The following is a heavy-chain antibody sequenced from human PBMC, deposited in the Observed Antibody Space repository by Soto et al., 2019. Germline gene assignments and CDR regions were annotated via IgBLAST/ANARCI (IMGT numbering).Heavy chain of an antibody. Sequence: ASVKVSCKASGYTFTGYYMHWVRQAPGQGLEWMGWINPNSGGTNYAQKFQGRVTMTRDTSISTAYMELSRLRSDDTAVYYCARESDSSGYYSRDYWGQGTLVTVSS. J-gene: IGHJ4*02. CDR2: INPNSGGT. CDR3: ARESDSSGYYSRDY. V-gene: IGHV1-2*02. D-gene: IGHD3-22*01. CDR1: GYTFTGYY.